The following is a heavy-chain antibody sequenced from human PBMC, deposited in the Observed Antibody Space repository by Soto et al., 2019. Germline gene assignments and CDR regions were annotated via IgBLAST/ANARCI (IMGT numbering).Heavy chain of an antibody. D-gene: IGHD5-12*01. J-gene: IGHJ6*02. CDR1: GYTFTGYY. CDR3: ARGGGIVATGHYYYYYGMEV. V-gene: IGHV1-2*04. CDR2: INPNSGGT. Sequence: ASVKVSCKASGYTFTGYYMHWVRQAPGQGLEWMGWINPNSGGTNYAQKFQGWVTMTRDTSISTAYMELSRLRSDDTAVYYCARGGGIVATGHYYYYYGMEVWGQGTTVTVSS.